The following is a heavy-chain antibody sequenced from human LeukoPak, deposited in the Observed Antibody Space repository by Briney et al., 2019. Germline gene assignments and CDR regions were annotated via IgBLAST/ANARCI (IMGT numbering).Heavy chain of an antibody. D-gene: IGHD1-26*01. Sequence: GETLRLSCAASGFSFNDYALYWVRQAPGKGLEWVATISYDVSNKEYADAVNGRFTMSRDNSKNTLSLQMNSLRPDDTAIYYCARDEGAYYMDVWGEGTTVTVSS. V-gene: IGHV3-30*04. CDR1: GFSFNDYA. CDR3: ARDEGAYYMDV. CDR2: ISYDVSNK. J-gene: IGHJ6*03.